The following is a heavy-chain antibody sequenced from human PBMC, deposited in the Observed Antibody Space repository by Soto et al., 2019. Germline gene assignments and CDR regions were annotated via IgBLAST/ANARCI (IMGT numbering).Heavy chain of an antibody. D-gene: IGHD6-13*01. CDR3: ARHQSHSSSYVDP. CDR2: IYYSGST. J-gene: IGHJ5*02. Sequence: QLQLQESGPGLVKPSETLSLTCTVSGGSISSSSYYWGWIRQPPGKGLEWIGSIYYSGSTYYNSSLKSRVTISVDTSKNQFSLKLSSVTAADTAVYYCARHQSHSSSYVDPWGQGTLVTVSS. V-gene: IGHV4-39*01. CDR1: GGSISSSSYY.